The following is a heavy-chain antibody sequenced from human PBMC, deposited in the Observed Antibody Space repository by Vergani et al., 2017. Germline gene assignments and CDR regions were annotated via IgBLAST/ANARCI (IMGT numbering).Heavy chain of an antibody. J-gene: IGHJ4*02. Sequence: QVQLQESGPGLVKPSETLSLTCTVSGDSVISTDYHWGWIRQPPGKGLEWIGSMDYSGNTSSNPSLESRISISFETPKNQFSLMLTSGTAADAAVYYCASKRWASRAAYCQSYDFWGPGTLVGVSS. CDR3: ASKRWASRAAYCQSYDF. V-gene: IGHV4-39*01. CDR1: GDSVISTDYH. CDR2: MDYSGNT. D-gene: IGHD4-23*01.